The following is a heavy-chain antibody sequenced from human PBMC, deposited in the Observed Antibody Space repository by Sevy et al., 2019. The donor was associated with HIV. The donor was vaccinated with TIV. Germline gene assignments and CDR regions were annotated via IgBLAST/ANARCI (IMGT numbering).Heavy chain of an antibody. D-gene: IGHD4-17*01. Sequence: GGSLRLSCEASGFTFSSYGMHWVRKAPGKGLEWAAVISYDGSNKYSEASVKGRFTIPRENSKNTLYLQMNSLRPEDTAVYYWAKRDLYGDNVGTAGAMDYWGQGTRVTVSS. CDR3: AKRDLYGDNVGTAGAMDY. J-gene: IGHJ4*02. CDR2: ISYDGSNK. CDR1: GFTFSSYG. V-gene: IGHV3-30*18.